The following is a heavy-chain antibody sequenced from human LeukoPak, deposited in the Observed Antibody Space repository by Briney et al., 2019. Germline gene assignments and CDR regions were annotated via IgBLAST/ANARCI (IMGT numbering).Heavy chain of an antibody. D-gene: IGHD5-18*01. Sequence: GGSLRLSCAASRVTFSSYAMSSVRQAPGKGLEWVSAISGSGGSTYYADSAKGRFTISRDNSKNTLNLQMNSLRAEDTAVYYCAKGPDTAMDPSYFDYWGQGTLVTVSS. CDR2: ISGSGGST. V-gene: IGHV3-23*01. CDR3: AKGPDTAMDPSYFDY. J-gene: IGHJ4*02. CDR1: RVTFSSYA.